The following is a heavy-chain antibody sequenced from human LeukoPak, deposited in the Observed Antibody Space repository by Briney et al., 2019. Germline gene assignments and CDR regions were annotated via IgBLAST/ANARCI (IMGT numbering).Heavy chain of an antibody. D-gene: IGHD3-22*01. J-gene: IGHJ5*02. CDR1: GYTFTGYY. Sequence: ASVKVSCKASGYTFTGYYMHWVRQAPGQGLEWMGWINPNSGGTNYAQKFQGRVTMTRDTSISTAYMELSRLRSDDTAVYYCARFHNTGYFNWFDPWGQGTLVTVSS. CDR2: INPNSGGT. CDR3: ARFHNTGYFNWFDP. V-gene: IGHV1-2*02.